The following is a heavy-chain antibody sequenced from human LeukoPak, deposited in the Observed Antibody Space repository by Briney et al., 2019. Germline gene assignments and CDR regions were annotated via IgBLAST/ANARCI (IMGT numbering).Heavy chain of an antibody. V-gene: IGHV3-30*03. CDR2: ISFHGRNA. CDR3: ARGGNIYLSGKIKIFED. Sequence: TGGSLRLSCAASAFTFSGDVVHWVRQAPGKGLEWVTTISFHGRNANGADSVRGRFTISRDNSKNTLYLQMNSLRGDDTAVYFCARGGNIYLSGKIKIFEDWGQGTLVSVSS. D-gene: IGHD2/OR15-2a*01. J-gene: IGHJ4*02. CDR1: AFTFSGDV.